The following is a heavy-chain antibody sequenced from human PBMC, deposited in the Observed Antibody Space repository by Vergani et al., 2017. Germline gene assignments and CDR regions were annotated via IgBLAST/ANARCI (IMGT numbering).Heavy chain of an antibody. D-gene: IGHD1-26*01. CDR2: VQTSGST. Sequence: QVQLQESGPGLVNPSQTLSLTFPVAGAPISRGNYFWSWIRQPAGKGLEWIGRVQTSGSTDYNPSLKSRVTISLDTSKNQFSLKLSSVTAADTAVYYCARWDIYYYYVDVWGRGTTVTVSS. CDR1: GAPISRGNYF. J-gene: IGHJ6*03. CDR3: ARWDIYYYYVDV. V-gene: IGHV4-61*02.